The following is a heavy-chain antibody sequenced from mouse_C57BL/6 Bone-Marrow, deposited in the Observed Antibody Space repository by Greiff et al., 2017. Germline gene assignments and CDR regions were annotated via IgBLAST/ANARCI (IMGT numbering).Heavy chain of an antibody. CDR2: INPDSSTI. CDR1: GIAFSRYW. V-gene: IGHV4-1*01. J-gene: IGHJ4*01. CDR3: ARQDDHYAMDY. Sequence: EVKLLESGGGLVQPGGSLKLSCAASGIAFSRYWMSWVRRAPGRGLEWIGEINPDSSTINYAPSLKDKFIISRDNAKDTLYLQMSKVRSEETAHYDCARQDDHYAMDYWGQGTSVTVSS. D-gene: IGHD2-12*01.